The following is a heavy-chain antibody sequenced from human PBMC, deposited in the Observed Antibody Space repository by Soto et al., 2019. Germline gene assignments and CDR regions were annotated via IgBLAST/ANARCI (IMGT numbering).Heavy chain of an antibody. Sequence: PGGSLRLYCAASGFTVSSNNMSWVRQAPGKGLEWVSVIYSGGSTYYADSVKGRFTISRDNSKNTLYLQMNSLRAEDTAVYYCARNWNYVYYMDVWGKGTTVTVSS. J-gene: IGHJ6*03. CDR2: IYSGGST. D-gene: IGHD1-7*01. V-gene: IGHV3-66*01. CDR3: ARNWNYVYYMDV. CDR1: GFTVSSNN.